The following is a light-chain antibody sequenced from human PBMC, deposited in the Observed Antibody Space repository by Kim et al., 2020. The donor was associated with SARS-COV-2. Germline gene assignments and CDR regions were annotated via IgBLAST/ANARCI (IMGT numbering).Light chain of an antibody. CDR1: QSISSW. J-gene: IGKJ4*01. V-gene: IGKV1-5*03. CDR2: KAS. CDR3: QQYKSYPLT. Sequence: DIQMTQSPSTLSASVGDRVTITCRASQSISSWLAWYQQKAGKAPKFLINKASTLESGVPSRFSGSGSGTEFTLTISSLQPDDFATYYCQQYKSYPLTFGGGTKVDIK.